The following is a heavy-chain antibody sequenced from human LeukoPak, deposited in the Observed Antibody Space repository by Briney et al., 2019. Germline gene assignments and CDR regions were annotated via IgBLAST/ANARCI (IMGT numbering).Heavy chain of an antibody. CDR1: GFSITSDYY. Sequence: PSETLSLTCTISGFSITSDYYWGWVRQPPGKGLEWIGTIYHSGSTNYNPSLKSRVTISVDTSKNQFSLKLSSVTAADTAVYYCARSKNYFDYWGQGTLVTVSS. J-gene: IGHJ4*02. CDR3: ARSKNYFDY. CDR2: IYHSGST. V-gene: IGHV4-38-2*02.